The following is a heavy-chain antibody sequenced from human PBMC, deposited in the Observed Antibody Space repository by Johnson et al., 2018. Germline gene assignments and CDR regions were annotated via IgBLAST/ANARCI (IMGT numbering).Heavy chain of an antibody. J-gene: IGHJ4*02. CDR1: GFTFSNYG. Sequence: QVQLVESGGGVVQPGNSLRLSCAASGFTFSNYGLDWVRQAPGKGLEWVTGLSYDGRNQYYIDSVRGQFTISRDNSKNTLYLQMNNLRPEETALYYCARDFRGVMLTASRLDYWGQGTLVTVSS. V-gene: IGHV3-30*03. D-gene: IGHD2-21*02. CDR2: LSYDGRNQ. CDR3: ARDFRGVMLTASRLDY.